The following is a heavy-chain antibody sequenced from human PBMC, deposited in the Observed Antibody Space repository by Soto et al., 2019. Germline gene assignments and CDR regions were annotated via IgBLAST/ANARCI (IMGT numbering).Heavy chain of an antibody. Sequence: EVQLLESGGGLVQPGGSLRLSCAASGFTFSSYAMSWVRQAPGKGLEWVSTISGSGGSTFYADSVKGRFTISRDNSKNTLYLQMNSLRAEDTAVYYCAKDSRGIAAAGIDYWGQGTLVTVSS. CDR2: ISGSGGST. CDR3: AKDSRGIAAAGIDY. D-gene: IGHD6-13*01. J-gene: IGHJ4*02. V-gene: IGHV3-23*01. CDR1: GFTFSSYA.